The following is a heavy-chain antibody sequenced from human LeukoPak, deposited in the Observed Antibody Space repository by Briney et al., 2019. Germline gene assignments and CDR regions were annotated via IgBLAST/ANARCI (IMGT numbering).Heavy chain of an antibody. D-gene: IGHD1-26*01. Sequence: PSETLSLTCTVSGGSIGSDSYFWGWIRQPPGKGLEWIANIYFTGNTYYNPSLKSRATISVDTSKNQFSLTLSSVTAADTAVYYCAREAHSGGGFDSWGQGTLVTVSS. V-gene: IGHV4-39*01. CDR2: IYFTGNT. CDR3: AREAHSGGGFDS. CDR1: GGSIGSDSYF. J-gene: IGHJ4*02.